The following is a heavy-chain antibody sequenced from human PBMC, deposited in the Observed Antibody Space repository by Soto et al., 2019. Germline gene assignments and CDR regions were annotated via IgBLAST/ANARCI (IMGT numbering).Heavy chain of an antibody. V-gene: IGHV3-23*01. D-gene: IGHD5-12*01. J-gene: IGHJ6*03. CDR3: AKGSIDIVATIWNYCYYYYMDV. CDR1: GSAFSTGS. Sequence: GRSRRQYSLSSGSAFSTGSMSWSRHGKGQGLEWVSAISGSGGSTYYADSVKGRFTISRDNSKNTLYLQMNSLRAEDTAVYYCAKGSIDIVATIWNYCYYYYMDVWGKGT. CDR2: ISGSGGST.